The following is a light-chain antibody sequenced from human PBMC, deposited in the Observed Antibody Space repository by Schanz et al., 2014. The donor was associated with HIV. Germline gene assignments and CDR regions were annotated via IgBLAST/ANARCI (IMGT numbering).Light chain of an antibody. V-gene: IGLV2-14*03. CDR1: SNDVGGYNF. Sequence: QSALTQPASVSGSPGQSITISCTGTSNDVGGYNFVSWYQQHPGKAPKLIIYDVSYRPSGVSNRFSGSKSGNTASLSISGLQAEDEADYYCSSYTSSSTWVFGGGTKLTVL. CDR3: SSYTSSSTWV. CDR2: DVS. J-gene: IGLJ3*02.